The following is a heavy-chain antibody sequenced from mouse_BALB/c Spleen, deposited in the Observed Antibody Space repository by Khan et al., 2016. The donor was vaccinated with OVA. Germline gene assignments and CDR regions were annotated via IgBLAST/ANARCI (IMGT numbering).Heavy chain of an antibody. CDR2: ISSGGNT. V-gene: IGHV5-6-5*01. J-gene: IGHJ3*01. CDR1: GFTFSNYA. CDR3: GRDYWFTY. Sequence: EVELVESGGGLVKPGGSLKLSCAASGFTFSNYAMSWVRQTPEKRLEWVASISSGGNTYYPDSVKGRFTISRDNARNILYLQMRSLRSEETAMYYCGRDYWFTYWGQGTLVTVSA.